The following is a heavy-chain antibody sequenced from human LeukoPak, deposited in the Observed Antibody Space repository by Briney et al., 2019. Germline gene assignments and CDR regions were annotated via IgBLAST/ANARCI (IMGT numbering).Heavy chain of an antibody. V-gene: IGHV4-31*03. J-gene: IGHJ4*02. D-gene: IGHD1-26*01. CDR2: IYYSGST. CDR1: GGSISSGGYY. Sequence: PSETLSLTCTVSGGSISSGGYYWSWIRQHPGKGLEWIGYIYYSGSTYYNPSLKSRVTISVDTSKNQFSLKLSSVTAADTAVYYCADFRVGATYFDYWGQGTLVTVSS. CDR3: ADFRVGATYFDY.